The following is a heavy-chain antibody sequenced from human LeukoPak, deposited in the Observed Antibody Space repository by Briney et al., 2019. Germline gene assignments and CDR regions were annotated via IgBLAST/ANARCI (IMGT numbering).Heavy chain of an antibody. Sequence: KASETLSLTCTVSGGSISSSSYYWGWIRQPPGKGLEWIGSIYYSGSTYYNPSLKSRVTISVDTSKNQFSLKLSSVTAADTAVYYCARLIVVVWSAGWFDPWGQGTPVTVSS. D-gene: IGHD3-22*01. J-gene: IGHJ5*02. CDR1: GGSISSSSYY. CDR3: ARLIVVVWSAGWFDP. CDR2: IYYSGST. V-gene: IGHV4-39*01.